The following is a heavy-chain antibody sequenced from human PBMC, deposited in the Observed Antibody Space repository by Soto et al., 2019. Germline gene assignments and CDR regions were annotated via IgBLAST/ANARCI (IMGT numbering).Heavy chain of an antibody. V-gene: IGHV1-46*01. Sequence: VKVSWKASGYTFTSYDMHWVRQAPGQGLEWMGIINPSGGSTSYAQKFQGRVTMTRDTSTSTVYMELSSLRSEDTAVYYCARDLWLWVGNSTQGXYYYGMDVWGQAPTVTVSS. D-gene: IGHD5-18*01. CDR3: ARDLWLWVGNSTQGXYYYGMDV. CDR2: INPSGGST. CDR1: GYTFTSYD. J-gene: IGHJ6*02.